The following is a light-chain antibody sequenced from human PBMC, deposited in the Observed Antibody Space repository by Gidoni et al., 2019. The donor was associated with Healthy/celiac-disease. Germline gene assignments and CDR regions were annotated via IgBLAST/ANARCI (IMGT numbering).Light chain of an antibody. CDR3: QQYNNWPSCT. CDR2: CAS. J-gene: IGKJ1*01. Sequence: EIVMTQSQATLAVSPGERATLSCRASQSVRSNLAWYQQQPGQAPRLLIYCASTRATGIPPRFSGSGSGTEFTLTISSLQSEDFAVYYCQQYNNWPSCTFXQXTKVEIK. CDR1: QSVRSN. V-gene: IGKV3-15*01.